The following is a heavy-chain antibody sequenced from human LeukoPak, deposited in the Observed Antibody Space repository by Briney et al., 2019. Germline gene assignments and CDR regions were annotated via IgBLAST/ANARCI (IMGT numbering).Heavy chain of an antibody. CDR2: IYPGDSDT. J-gene: IGHJ6*02. Sequence: GESLKISCKGSGYSFTSYWIGWVRQMPGKGLEWMGIIYPGDSDTRYSPSFQGQVAISADESISTAYLQWSSLKASDTAMYYCARLTESYYGSGSYYGMDVWGQGTTVTVSS. D-gene: IGHD3-10*01. CDR3: ARLTESYYGSGSYYGMDV. V-gene: IGHV5-51*01. CDR1: GYSFTSYW.